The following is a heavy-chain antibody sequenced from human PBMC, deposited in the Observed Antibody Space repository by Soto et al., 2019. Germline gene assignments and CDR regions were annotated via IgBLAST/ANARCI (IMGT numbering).Heavy chain of an antibody. V-gene: IGHV1-8*01. CDR1: GYTFTSYD. Sequence: ASVKVSCKASGYTFTSYDINWVRQATGQGLEWMGWMNPNSGNTNYAQKFQDRVTITRDRSMSTAYMELSSLRSEDTAMYYCARSGYCSGGSRYQAGGMDVWGQGTTVTVSS. J-gene: IGHJ6*02. CDR2: MNPNSGNT. CDR3: ARSGYCSGGSRYQAGGMDV. D-gene: IGHD2-15*01.